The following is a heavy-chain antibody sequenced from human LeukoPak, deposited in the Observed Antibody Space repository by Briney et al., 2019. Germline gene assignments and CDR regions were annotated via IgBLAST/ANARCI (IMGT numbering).Heavy chain of an antibody. D-gene: IGHD1-7*01. V-gene: IGHV4-59*08. J-gene: IGHJ5*02. CDR2: IYYSGST. CDR1: GGSISSYY. Sequence: SETLSLTCTASGGSISSYYWSWIRQPPGKGLEWIGYIYYSGSTNYNPSLKSRVTISVDTSKNQFSLKLSSVTAADTAVYYCARRGVGKYNWNFLYWFDPWGPGTLVTVSS. CDR3: ARRGVGKYNWNFLYWFDP.